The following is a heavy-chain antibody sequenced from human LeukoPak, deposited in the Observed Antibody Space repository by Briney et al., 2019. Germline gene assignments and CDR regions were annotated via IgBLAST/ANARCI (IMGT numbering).Heavy chain of an antibody. J-gene: IGHJ6*03. CDR2: IYRSGST. Sequence: SEPLSLTCSGSNYSISNSLYWGWLRQPPGKGLEWIGSIYRSGSTFYNSSLKSRVTISLDPSKNQSSLKLRSVTAADTPVYFCARGTYGYYMDVWGKGTTVTVSS. D-gene: IGHD4-17*01. V-gene: IGHV4-38-2*02. CDR3: ARGTYGYYMDV. CDR1: NYSISNSLY.